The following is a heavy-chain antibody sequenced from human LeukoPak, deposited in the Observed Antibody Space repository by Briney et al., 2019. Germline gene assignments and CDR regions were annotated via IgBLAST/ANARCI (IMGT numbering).Heavy chain of an antibody. D-gene: IGHD6-13*01. CDR1: GFTFSSYE. CDR3: ARDGSDGME. V-gene: IGHV3-48*03. Sequence: PGGSLRLSXAASGFTFSSYEMNWVRQAPGKGLEWVSYISSSGSTIYYADSVKGRFTISRDNAKNSLYLQMNSLRAEDTAVYYCARDGSDGMEWGQGTLVTVSS. J-gene: IGHJ4*02. CDR2: ISSSGSTI.